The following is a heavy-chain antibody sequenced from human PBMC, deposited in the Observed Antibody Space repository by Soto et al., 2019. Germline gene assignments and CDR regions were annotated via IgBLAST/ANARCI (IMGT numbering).Heavy chain of an antibody. V-gene: IGHV1-18*01. CDR3: ARRYYDILTGWANWFDP. J-gene: IGHJ5*02. CDR1: GYTFTSYG. Sequence: QVQLVQSGAEVKKPGASVKVSCKASGYTFTSYGISWVRQAPGQGLEWMGWISAYNGNTNYAQKLQGRVTMTTDTATSTAYMERRSLRSDDTAVYYCARRYYDILTGWANWFDPWGQGTLVTVSS. CDR2: ISAYNGNT. D-gene: IGHD3-9*01.